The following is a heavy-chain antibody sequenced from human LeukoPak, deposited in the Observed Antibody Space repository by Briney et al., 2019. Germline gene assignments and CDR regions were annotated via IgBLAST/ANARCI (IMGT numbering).Heavy chain of an antibody. J-gene: IGHJ4*02. CDR2: IYYSGST. CDR3: ARSQGGYSYGLFDY. Sequence: PSETLSLTCTVSGGSISSYYWSWIRQPPGKGLEWIEYIYYSGSTNYNPSLKSRVTISVDTSKNQFSLKLSSVTAADTAVYYCARSQGGYSYGLFDYWGQGTLVTVSS. D-gene: IGHD5-18*01. V-gene: IGHV4-59*08. CDR1: GGSISSYY.